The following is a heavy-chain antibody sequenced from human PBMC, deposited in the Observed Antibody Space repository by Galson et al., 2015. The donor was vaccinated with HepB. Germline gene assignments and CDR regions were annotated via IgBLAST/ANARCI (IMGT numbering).Heavy chain of an antibody. V-gene: IGHV3-9*01. Sequence: SLRLSCAASGFTFDDYAMHWVRQAPGKGLEWVSGISWHSGIIGYADSVKGRFTISRDNAKNSLYLQMNSLRVEDTALYHCAEGPGGNYDHYPPNWFDPWGQGTLVIVSS. CDR1: GFTFDDYA. CDR3: AEGPGGNYDHYPPNWFDP. J-gene: IGHJ5*02. CDR2: ISWHSGII. D-gene: IGHD4-11*01.